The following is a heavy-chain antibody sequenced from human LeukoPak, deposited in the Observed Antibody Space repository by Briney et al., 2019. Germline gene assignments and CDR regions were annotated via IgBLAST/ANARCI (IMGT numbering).Heavy chain of an antibody. CDR1: GYTFTGYY. D-gene: IGHD3-9*01. V-gene: IGHV1-2*02. CDR2: VNPNSGDT. J-gene: IGHJ6*03. CDR3: ATAGTLTGYSIPSYYYFYMDV. Sequence: GASVKVSCKASGYTFTGYYLHWVRQAPGQGLEWMGCVNPNSGDTNYAQKFQGSVTMTRDTSISTVYMELSSLRSEDSAVYYCATAGTLTGYSIPSYYYFYMDVWGKGTTVTISS.